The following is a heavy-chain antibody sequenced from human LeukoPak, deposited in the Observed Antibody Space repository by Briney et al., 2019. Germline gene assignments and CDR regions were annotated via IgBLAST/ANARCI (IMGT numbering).Heavy chain of an antibody. D-gene: IGHD2-2*01. CDR1: GGSMRNSY. Sequence: SEALSLTCTVSGGSMRNSYWSWIRQPPGKGLEWVGEINHSGSTNYNPSLKSRVTISVDTSKNQFSLKLSSVTAADTAVYYCARGLEYQLLSYWGQGTLVTVSS. J-gene: IGHJ4*02. CDR2: INHSGST. CDR3: ARGLEYQLLSY. V-gene: IGHV4-34*01.